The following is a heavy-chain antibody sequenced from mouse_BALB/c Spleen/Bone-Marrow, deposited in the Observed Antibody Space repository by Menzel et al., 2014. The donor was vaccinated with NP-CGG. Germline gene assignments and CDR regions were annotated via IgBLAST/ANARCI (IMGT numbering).Heavy chain of an antibody. J-gene: IGHJ2*01. CDR3: ALYYDYDVGY. CDR2: IDPANGNT. D-gene: IGHD2-4*01. CDR1: GFNIKDTY. V-gene: IGHV14-3*02. Sequence: EVQLQQSGAELVKPGASVKLSCAASGFNIKDTYMHWVKQRPEQGLEWIGRIDPANGNTKYDPKFQGKATITADTSSNTAYLQLSSLTSEDTAVYYCALYYDYDVGYWGQGTTITVSS.